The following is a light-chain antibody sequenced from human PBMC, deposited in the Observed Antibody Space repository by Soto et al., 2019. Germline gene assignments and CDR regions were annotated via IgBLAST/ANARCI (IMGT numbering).Light chain of an antibody. CDR3: QQYNGWPWT. CDR2: GAS. Sequence: EIVLAQSPDALSVSPGERVTLACRATQTIGNKLACYLQRPGQAPRLLMSGASTRATDIPARFSGSRSGTEFTLTITGLQSEDFAVYYCQQYNGWPWTFGLGTKV. CDR1: QTIGNK. V-gene: IGKV3-15*01. J-gene: IGKJ1*01.